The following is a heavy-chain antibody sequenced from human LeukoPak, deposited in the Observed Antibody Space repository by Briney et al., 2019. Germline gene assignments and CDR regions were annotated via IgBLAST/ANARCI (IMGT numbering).Heavy chain of an antibody. CDR3: ASDYDFWSGYSLSDTPPIDI. V-gene: IGHV5-51*01. CDR2: IYPGDSDT. D-gene: IGHD3-3*01. J-gene: IGHJ3*02. Sequence: KRGESLKISCKGSGYSFTSYWIAWVRQMPGKGLEWMGIIYPGDSDTRYSPSFQGQVTISADKSITTAYLQWSSLKASDTAMYYCASDYDFWSGYSLSDTPPIDIWGQGTMVTVSS. CDR1: GYSFTSYW.